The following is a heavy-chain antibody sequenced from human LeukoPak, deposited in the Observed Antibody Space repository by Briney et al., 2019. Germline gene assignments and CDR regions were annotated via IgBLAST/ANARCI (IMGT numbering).Heavy chain of an antibody. J-gene: IGHJ6*02. CDR2: ISYDGSTK. V-gene: IGHV3-30*18. Sequence: PGGSLRLSCAASGFTFSSYGMHWVRHAPGKGLEWVAVISYDGSTKYYADHVKGRFTNSRDNYKNTLYLQMISLRAEDTAVYYCAKSRRDGYKYYYYGMDVWGQGTTVTVSS. CDR3: AKSRRDGYKYYYYGMDV. CDR1: GFTFSSYG. D-gene: IGHD5-24*01.